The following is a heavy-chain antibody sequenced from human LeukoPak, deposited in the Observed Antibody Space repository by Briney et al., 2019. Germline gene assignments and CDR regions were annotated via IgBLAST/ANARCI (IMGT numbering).Heavy chain of an antibody. CDR2: IYPDDSDT. D-gene: IGHD3-22*01. V-gene: IGHV5-51*01. CDR1: GYSFPTYW. CDR3: ARMQETYDYDSRGPTYFDY. Sequence: GESLKISCKGSGYSFPTYWIGWVRQMPGKGLEWMGIIYPDDSDTRYSPSFQGQVTISADKSISTAYLQWSSLKASDTAMYFCARMQETYDYDSRGPTYFDYWGQGTLVTVAS. J-gene: IGHJ4*02.